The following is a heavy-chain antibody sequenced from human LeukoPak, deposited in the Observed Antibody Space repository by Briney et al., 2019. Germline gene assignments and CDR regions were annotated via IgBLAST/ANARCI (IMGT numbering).Heavy chain of an antibody. CDR2: INHSGST. CDR3: ARRSIAARPNKSNWFDP. CDR1: GGSFSGYY. Sequence: SETLSLTCAVYGGSFSGYYWSWIRQPPGKGLEWIGEINHSGSTNYNPSLKSRVPISVDTSKNQFSLKLSSVTAADTAVYYCARRSIAARPNKSNWFDPWGQGTLVTVSS. D-gene: IGHD6-6*01. V-gene: IGHV4-34*01. J-gene: IGHJ5*02.